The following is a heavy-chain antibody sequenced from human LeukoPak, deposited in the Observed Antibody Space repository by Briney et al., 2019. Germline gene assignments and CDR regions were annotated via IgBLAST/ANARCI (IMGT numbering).Heavy chain of an antibody. CDR2: IYHSGTT. D-gene: IGHD2-15*01. CDR1: GDSINSGEHY. CDR3: ARVQYCSGGSCHNLRLFDQ. J-gene: IGHJ4*02. Sequence: SQTLSLTCTVSGDSINSGEHYWSWIRQPPGKGLEWIGHIYHSGTTYYNPSVKSRMTISVDTSKNQFSLNLRSVTAVDTAVYYCARVQYCSGGSCHNLRLFDQWGQGTLVTVSS. V-gene: IGHV4-30-4*08.